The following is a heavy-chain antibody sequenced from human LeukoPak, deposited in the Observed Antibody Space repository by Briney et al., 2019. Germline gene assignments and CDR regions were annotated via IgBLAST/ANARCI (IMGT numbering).Heavy chain of an antibody. CDR1: GFTFSSYA. V-gene: IGHV3-23*01. J-gene: IGHJ3*02. D-gene: IGHD5/OR15-5a*01. CDR2: ISGSGGST. Sequence: PGGSLRLSCAASGFTFSSYAMSWVRQAPGKGLEWVSAISGSGGSTYYADSLEGRFTISRDNAKNSLYLQMDSLRAEDTAVYYCARGRGYSVSSDAFDIWGQGTMVTVSS. CDR3: ARGRGYSVSSDAFDI.